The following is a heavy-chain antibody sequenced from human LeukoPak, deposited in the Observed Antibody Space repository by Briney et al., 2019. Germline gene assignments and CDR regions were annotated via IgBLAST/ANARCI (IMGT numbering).Heavy chain of an antibody. J-gene: IGHJ4*02. CDR2: IYYSGNT. Sequence: GSLRLSCAASAFTFSSYGMHWVRQPPGKGLEWIGSIYYSGNTYYNASLKSQVSISIDTSKNQFSLRLTSVTAADTAVYYCARQTGSGLFILPGGQGTLVTVSS. D-gene: IGHD3/OR15-3a*01. CDR3: ARQTGSGLFILP. V-gene: IGHV4-39*01. CDR1: AFTFSSYG.